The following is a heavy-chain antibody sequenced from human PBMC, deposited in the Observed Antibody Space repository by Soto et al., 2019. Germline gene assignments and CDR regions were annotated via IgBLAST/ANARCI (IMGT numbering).Heavy chain of an antibody. CDR3: ARLLSRWDTAMPTGPDYYYYYGMDV. V-gene: IGHV5-51*01. D-gene: IGHD5-18*01. CDR1: GYSFTSYW. J-gene: IGHJ6*02. Sequence: GESLKISCKGSGYSFTSYWIGWVRQMPGKGLEWMGIIYPGDSDTRYSPSFQGQVTISADKSISTAYLQWSSLKASDTAMYYCARLLSRWDTAMPTGPDYYYYYGMDVWGQGTTVTVSS. CDR2: IYPGDSDT.